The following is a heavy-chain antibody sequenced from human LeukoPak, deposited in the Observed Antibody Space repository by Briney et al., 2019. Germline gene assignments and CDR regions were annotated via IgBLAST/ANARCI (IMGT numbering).Heavy chain of an antibody. V-gene: IGHV1-46*01. J-gene: IGHJ6*02. CDR2: INPSGGST. Sequence: ASVKVSCKASGYTVTSYYMHWVRQAPGQGLEWMGIINPSGGSTSYAQKFQGRVTMTRDTSTSTVYMELSSLRSEDTAVYYCARMGSSTSCYACYYYGMDVWGQGTTVTVSS. CDR1: GYTVTSYY. D-gene: IGHD2-2*01. CDR3: ARMGSSTSCYACYYYGMDV.